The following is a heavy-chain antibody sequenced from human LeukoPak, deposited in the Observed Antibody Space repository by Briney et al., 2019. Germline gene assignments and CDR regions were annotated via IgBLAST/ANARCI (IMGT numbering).Heavy chain of an antibody. D-gene: IGHD6-13*01. CDR2: TYCRSKWYN. CDR1: GDSVSSNSAA. Sequence: SQTLSLTCAISGDSVSSNSAAWNWIRQSPSRGLEWLGRTYCRSKWYNDYAVSVKSRITINPDTSKNQFSLQLNSVTPEDTAVYYCARGVRTIAAAGRYFDYWGQGTLVTVSS. V-gene: IGHV6-1*01. CDR3: ARGVRTIAAAGRYFDY. J-gene: IGHJ4*02.